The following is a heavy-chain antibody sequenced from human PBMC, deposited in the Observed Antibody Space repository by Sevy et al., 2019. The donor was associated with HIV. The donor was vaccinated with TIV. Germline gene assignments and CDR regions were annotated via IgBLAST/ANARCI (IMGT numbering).Heavy chain of an antibody. CDR3: ARDLGGSYYSFDY. CDR1: GFTFSSYW. V-gene: IGHV3-74*01. D-gene: IGHD1-26*01. Sequence: GGSLRLSCAASGFTFSSYWMHWVRQAPGKGLVWVSRINSDGSSTSYADSVKGRLTISRDKAKNTLYLQMDSLRAEDTAVYYCARDLGGSYYSFDYWGQGTLVTVSS. CDR2: INSDGSST. J-gene: IGHJ4*02.